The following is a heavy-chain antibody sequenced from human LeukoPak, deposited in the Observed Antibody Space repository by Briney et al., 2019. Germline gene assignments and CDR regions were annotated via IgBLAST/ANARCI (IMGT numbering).Heavy chain of an antibody. CDR1: GGSISSGDYY. D-gene: IGHD3-9*01. Sequence: SETLSLTCTVSGGSISSGDYYWSWIRQHPGKGLEWIGYIHYSGSTYYNLSLKSRVTISVDTSKNQFSLKLSSVTAADTAVYYCARGADRNDIPYYFDYWGQGTLVTVSS. CDR3: ARGADRNDIPYYFDY. J-gene: IGHJ4*02. CDR2: IHYSGST. V-gene: IGHV4-31*03.